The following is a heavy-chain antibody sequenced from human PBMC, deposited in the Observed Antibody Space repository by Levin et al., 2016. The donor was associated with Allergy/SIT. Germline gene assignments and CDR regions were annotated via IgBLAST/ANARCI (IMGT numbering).Heavy chain of an antibody. CDR2: IYYSGST. CDR3: ARGRLQLVYKDAFDI. D-gene: IGHD6-6*01. CDR1: GGSITGSSYY. V-gene: IGHV4-39*01. J-gene: IGHJ3*02. Sequence: SETLSLTCIVSGGSITGSSYYWGWIRQPPGKGLEWIGSIYYSGSTYYNPSLKSRVTISVDTSKNQFSLRLSSVTAADTAVYYCARGRLQLVYKDAFDIWGQGTMVTVSS.